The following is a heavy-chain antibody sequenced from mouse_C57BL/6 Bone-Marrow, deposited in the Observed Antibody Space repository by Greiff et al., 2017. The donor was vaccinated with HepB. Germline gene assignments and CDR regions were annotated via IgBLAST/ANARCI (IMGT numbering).Heavy chain of an antibody. J-gene: IGHJ4*01. CDR2: ISDGGSYT. CDR3: ARGGYYYGYYYAMDY. D-gene: IGHD1-1*01. Sequence: EVKLVESGGGLVKPGGSLKLSCAASGFTFSSYAMSWVRQTPEKRLEWFATISDGGSYTYYPDNVKGRFTISRDNAKNNLYLQMSHLKSEDTAMYYCARGGYYYGYYYAMDYWGQGTSVTVSS. V-gene: IGHV5-4*03. CDR1: GFTFSSYA.